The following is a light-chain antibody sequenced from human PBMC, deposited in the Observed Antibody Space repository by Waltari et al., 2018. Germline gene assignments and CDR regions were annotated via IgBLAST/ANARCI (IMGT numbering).Light chain of an antibody. J-gene: IGKJ4*01. CDR2: WAS. CDR1: QSLFYSSNNKNY. CDR3: HQYYYSPVA. V-gene: IGKV4-1*01. Sequence: DIVMTQSPDSLAVSLGERATINCKSSQSLFYSSNNKNYLAWYQQKSGQPPKLLIYWASTRDFGVPDRFSGSGSGTDFTLTIDSLQAEDVAVYYCHQYYYSPVAFGGGTKVEIK.